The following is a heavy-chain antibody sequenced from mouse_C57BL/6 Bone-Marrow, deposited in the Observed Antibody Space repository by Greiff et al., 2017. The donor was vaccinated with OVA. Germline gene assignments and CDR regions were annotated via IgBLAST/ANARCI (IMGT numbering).Heavy chain of an antibody. CDR3: TRGSNYGYFDV. V-gene: IGHV6-6*01. Sequence: EVQGVESGGGLVQPGGSMKLSCAASGFTFSDAWMDWVRQSPEKGLEWVAEIRNKANNHATYYAESVKGRFTISRDDSKSSVYLQMNSLRAEDTGIYYCTRGSNYGYFDVWGTGTTVTVSS. J-gene: IGHJ1*03. CDR2: IRNKANNHAT. D-gene: IGHD2-5*01. CDR1: GFTFSDAW.